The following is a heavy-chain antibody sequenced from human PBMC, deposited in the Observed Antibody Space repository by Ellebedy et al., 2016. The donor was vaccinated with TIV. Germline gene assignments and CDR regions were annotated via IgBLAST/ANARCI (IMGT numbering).Heavy chain of an antibody. Sequence: ETLSLTCAVYGGSFSGYYWSWVRQAPGKGLEWVSLLNSGGNTFYAYSVKGRFTISRDNAKNSVYLRMNTLRVEDTAVYDCVRDGAYGDYSPGYYGMDVWGQGTTVTVSS. CDR3: VRDGAYGDYSPGYYGMDV. D-gene: IGHD3-22*01. V-gene: IGHV3-53*01. CDR2: LNSGGNT. J-gene: IGHJ6*02. CDR1: GGSFSGYY.